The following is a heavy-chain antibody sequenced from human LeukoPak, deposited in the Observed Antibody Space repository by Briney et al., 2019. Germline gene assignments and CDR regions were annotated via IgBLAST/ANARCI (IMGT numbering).Heavy chain of an antibody. Sequence: SETLSLTCTVSGGSISSYYWSWIRQPPGKGLEWIGYIYYSGSTNYNPSLKCRVTISVDTSKNQFSLKLSSVTAADTAVYYCARHVTNGGGWPYGMDVWGQGTTVTVSS. V-gene: IGHV4-59*08. CDR3: ARHVTNGGGWPYGMDV. CDR1: GGSISSYY. J-gene: IGHJ6*02. CDR2: IYYSGST. D-gene: IGHD6-19*01.